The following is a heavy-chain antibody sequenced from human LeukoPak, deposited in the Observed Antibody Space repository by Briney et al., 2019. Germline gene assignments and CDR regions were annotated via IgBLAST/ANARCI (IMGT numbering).Heavy chain of an antibody. CDR3: ARGPSLDY. CDR2: INHSGST. Sequence: SETLSLTCAVYGGSFSGYYWSWIRQPPGKGLEWIGEINHSGSTNYNPSLKSRVTISVDTSKKQFSLKLSSVTAADTAVYYCARGPSLDYWGQGTLVTVSS. J-gene: IGHJ4*02. V-gene: IGHV4-34*01. CDR1: GGSFSGYY.